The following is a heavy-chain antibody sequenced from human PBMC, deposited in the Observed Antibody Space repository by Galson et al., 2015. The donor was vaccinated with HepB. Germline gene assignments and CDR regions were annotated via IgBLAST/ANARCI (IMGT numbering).Heavy chain of an antibody. Sequence: SVKVSCKASGYTFTSYYMHWVRQAPGQGLEWMGIINPSGGSTSYAQKFQGRVTMTRDTSTSTVYMELSSLRSEDTAVYYCARDAAGVQLWLTERLYFDYWGQGTLVTVSS. D-gene: IGHD5-18*01. CDR3: ARDAAGVQLWLTERLYFDY. CDR1: GYTFTSYY. CDR2: INPSGGST. V-gene: IGHV1-46*01. J-gene: IGHJ4*02.